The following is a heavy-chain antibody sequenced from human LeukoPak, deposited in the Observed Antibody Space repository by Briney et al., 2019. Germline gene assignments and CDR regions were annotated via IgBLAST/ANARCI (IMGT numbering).Heavy chain of an antibody. V-gene: IGHV4-39*07. J-gene: IGHJ4*02. CDR2: IYFGGCT. CDR1: GDSITSITYY. CDR3: ARLPGVMFRWQDNY. D-gene: IGHD2-2*01. Sequence: SETLSLTCSVSGDSITSITYYWGWIRQPPGKGLEWIGSIYFGGCTYYNPSLKSRVRMSVGTSKNQFSLNLRCVTAADTAVYSCARLPGVMFRWQDNYWGQGTRVTVSS.